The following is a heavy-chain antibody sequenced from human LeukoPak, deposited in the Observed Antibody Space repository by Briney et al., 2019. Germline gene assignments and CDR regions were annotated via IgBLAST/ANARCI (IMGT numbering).Heavy chain of an antibody. CDR2: FSGSGGKT. J-gene: IGHJ4*02. V-gene: IGHV3-23*01. CDR3: AKDRYSSSSGYFDY. Sequence: GRSLRLSCTASAFTLSSYAMSWVRPVPGKGLEWVSGFSGSGGKTYYADSVKGRFTISRDNSKNTLYLQMNSLRAEDTAVYFCAKDRYSSSSGYFDYWGQGTLVTVSS. CDR1: AFTLSSYA. D-gene: IGHD6-6*01.